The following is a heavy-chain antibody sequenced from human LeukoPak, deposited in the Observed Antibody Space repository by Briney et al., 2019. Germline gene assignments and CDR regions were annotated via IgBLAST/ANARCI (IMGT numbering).Heavy chain of an antibody. V-gene: IGHV4-34*01. J-gene: IGHJ4*02. Sequence: PGGSLRLSCAASGFTVSSNYMSWVRQPPGKGLEWIGEINHSGSTNYNPSLKSRVTISLDTSKNQFSLKLSSVTAADTAVYYCARAPGRPAAVFDYWGQGTLVTVSS. CDR3: ARAPGRPAAVFDY. CDR2: INHSGST. D-gene: IGHD2-2*01. CDR1: GFTVSSNY.